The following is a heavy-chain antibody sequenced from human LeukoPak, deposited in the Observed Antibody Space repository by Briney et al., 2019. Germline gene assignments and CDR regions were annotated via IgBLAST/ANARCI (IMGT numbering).Heavy chain of an antibody. CDR2: ISWNSGSI. Sequence: PGGSLRLSCAASGFTFDDYAMHWVRQAPGKGLEWVSGISWNSGSIGYADSVKGRFTISRGNAKNSLYLQMNSLRAGDTALYYCAKGDLSIAAAGSFDYWGQGTLVTVSS. V-gene: IGHV3-9*01. D-gene: IGHD6-13*01. CDR1: GFTFDDYA. J-gene: IGHJ4*02. CDR3: AKGDLSIAAAGSFDY.